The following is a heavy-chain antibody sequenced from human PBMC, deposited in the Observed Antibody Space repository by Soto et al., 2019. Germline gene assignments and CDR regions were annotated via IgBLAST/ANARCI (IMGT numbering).Heavy chain of an antibody. D-gene: IGHD6-13*01. V-gene: IGHV4-39*07. CDR2: IYYSGST. J-gene: IGHJ3*02. CDR1: GGSISSSSYY. CDR3: ARDSSSSFPYAFDI. Sequence: PSETLSLTCTVSGGSISSSSYYWGWIRQPPGKGLEWIGSIYYSGSTYYNPSLKSRVTISVDTSKNQFSLKLSSVTAADTAVYYCARDSSSSFPYAFDIWGQGTMVTVSS.